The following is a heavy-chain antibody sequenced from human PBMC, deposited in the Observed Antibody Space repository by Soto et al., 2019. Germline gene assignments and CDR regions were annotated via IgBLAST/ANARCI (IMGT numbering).Heavy chain of an antibody. D-gene: IGHD2-8*01. CDR1: GFTFSTSA. V-gene: IGHV3-30*01. CDR2: ISYDETNE. J-gene: IGHJ4*02. Sequence: HVQLVESGGGVVQPGRSLRLSCAASGFTFSTSAMHWVRQAPGKGLEWVAVISYDETNEHYEDSVKGRFTVSRDNSRNTLSLQMNSLRPEDTAMYYCVASVFSFDYWGQGSLVTVSS. CDR3: VASVFSFDY.